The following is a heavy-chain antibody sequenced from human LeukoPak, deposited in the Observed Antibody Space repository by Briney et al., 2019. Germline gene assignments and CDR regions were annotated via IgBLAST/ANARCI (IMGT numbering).Heavy chain of an antibody. D-gene: IGHD4-11*01. V-gene: IGHV4-34*01. CDR3: ARDRVRGNSNPYFDY. Sequence: SETLSLTCAVYGGSFSGYYWSWIRQPPGKGLEWIGEINHSGSTNYNPSLKSRVTISVDTSKNQFSLKLSSVTAADTAVYYCARDRVRGNSNPYFDYWGQGTLVTVSS. CDR2: INHSGST. CDR1: GGSFSGYY. J-gene: IGHJ4*02.